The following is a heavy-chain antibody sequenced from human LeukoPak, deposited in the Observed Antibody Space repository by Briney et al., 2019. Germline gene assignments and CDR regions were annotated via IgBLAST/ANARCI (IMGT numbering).Heavy chain of an antibody. J-gene: IGHJ4*02. CDR1: GFTFSSYA. V-gene: IGHV3-30-3*01. CDR3: ARDRQDIVATDYFDY. Sequence: GRSLRLSCAASGFTFSSYAMPWVRQAPGKGLEWVAVISYDGSNKYYADSVKGRFTISRDNSKNTLYLQMNSLRAEDTVVYYCARDRQDIVATDYFDYWGQGTLVTVSS. CDR2: ISYDGSNK. D-gene: IGHD5-12*01.